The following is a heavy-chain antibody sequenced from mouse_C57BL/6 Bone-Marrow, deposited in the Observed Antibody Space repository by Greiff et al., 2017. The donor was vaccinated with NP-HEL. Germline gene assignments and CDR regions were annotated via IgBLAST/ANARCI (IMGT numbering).Heavy chain of an antibody. J-gene: IGHJ3*01. CDR3: TRRIYYGSSEGFAY. CDR1: GFTFSDAW. CDR2: IRNKANNHAT. D-gene: IGHD1-1*01. Sequence: EVKLVESGGGLVQPGGSMKLSCAASGFTFSDAWMDWVRQSPEKGLEWVAEIRNKANNHATYYAESVKGRFTISRDDSKSSVYLQMNSLRAEDTGIYYCTRRIYYGSSEGFAYWGQGTLVTVSA. V-gene: IGHV6-6*01.